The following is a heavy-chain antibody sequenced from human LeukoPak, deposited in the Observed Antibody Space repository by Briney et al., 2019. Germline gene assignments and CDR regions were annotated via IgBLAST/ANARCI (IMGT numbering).Heavy chain of an antibody. D-gene: IGHD1-14*01. Sequence: SETLSLTCTVSGGSISSGDYYWSWIRQPPGKGLEWIGYIYYSGSTYYNPSLKSRVTISVDTSKNQFSLKLSSVTAADTAVYYCARAITASDAFDIWGQGTMVTVSS. CDR2: IYYSGST. CDR3: ARAITASDAFDI. CDR1: GGSISSGDYY. J-gene: IGHJ3*02. V-gene: IGHV4-30-4*01.